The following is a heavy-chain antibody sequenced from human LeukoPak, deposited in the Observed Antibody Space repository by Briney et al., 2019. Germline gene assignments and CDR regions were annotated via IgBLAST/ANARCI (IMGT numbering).Heavy chain of an antibody. CDR3: ARDTPGGYDFWWFDP. D-gene: IGHD5-12*01. CDR1: GGSVSSNSNY. Sequence: SETLSLTCTVSGGSVSSNSNYWSWIRQPPGKGLEWIGYNTYFGSASYNPSLKSRVAISVDTSKNQFSLKLSSVTAADTAVYYCARDTPGGYDFWWFDPWGQGTLVTVSS. J-gene: IGHJ5*02. CDR2: NTYFGSA. V-gene: IGHV4-61*01.